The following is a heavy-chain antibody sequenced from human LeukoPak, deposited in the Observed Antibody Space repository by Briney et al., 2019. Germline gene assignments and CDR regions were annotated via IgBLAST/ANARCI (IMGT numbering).Heavy chain of an antibody. CDR2: IKEDGREK. J-gene: IGHJ6*04. D-gene: IGHD3-10*01. CDR1: GFTFSSYW. CDR3: ARGRMVRGGDYYSMDV. V-gene: IGHV3-7*03. Sequence: PGGSLRLSCAASGFTFSSYWMSWVRQAPGKGLEWVANIKEDGREKYYVDSLKGRFTISRDNAKNSLYLQMNSLRAEDTAIYYCARGRMVRGGDYYSMDVWGKGTTVTVSS.